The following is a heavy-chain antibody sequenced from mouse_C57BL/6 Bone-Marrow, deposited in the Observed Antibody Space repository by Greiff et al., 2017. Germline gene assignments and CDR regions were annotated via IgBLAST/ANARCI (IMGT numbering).Heavy chain of an antibody. CDR2: ISDGGSYT. CDR3: AREASWFAY. J-gene: IGHJ3*01. CDR1: GFTFSSYA. D-gene: IGHD3-2*02. V-gene: IGHV5-4*03. Sequence: DVMLVESGGGLVKPGGSLKLSCAASGFTFSSYAMSWVRQTPGKRLEWVATISDGGSYTYYTDNVKGRFTISRDNAKNNLYLQMSHLKSEDTAMYYCAREASWFAYWGQGTLVTVSA.